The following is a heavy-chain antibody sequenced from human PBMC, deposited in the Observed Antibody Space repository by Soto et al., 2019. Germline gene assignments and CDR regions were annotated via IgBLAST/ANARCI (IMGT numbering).Heavy chain of an antibody. Sequence: LSLTCAVYGGSFSGYYWSWIRQPPGKGLEWVAVIWYDGSNKYYADSVKGRFTISRDNSKNTLYLQMNSLRAEDTAVYYCARDGFVGPDYYYYYMDVWGKGTTVTVSS. CDR1: GGSFSGYY. J-gene: IGHJ6*03. CDR2: IWYDGSNK. V-gene: IGHV3-33*08. CDR3: ARDGFVGPDYYYYYMDV. D-gene: IGHD5-12*01.